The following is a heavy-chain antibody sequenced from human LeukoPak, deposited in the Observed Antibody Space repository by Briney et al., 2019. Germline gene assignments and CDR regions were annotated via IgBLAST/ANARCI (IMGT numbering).Heavy chain of an antibody. CDR3: ARDGGIAAADRPFDY. CDR1: GYTFTSYG. CDR2: ISAYNGNT. V-gene: IGHV1-18*01. D-gene: IGHD6-13*01. J-gene: IGHJ4*02. Sequence: ASVKVSCKASGYTFTSYGISWVRQAPGQGLEWMGWISAYNGNTNYAQKRQGRVTMTTDTSTSTAYMKLRSLRSDTTAVYYCARDGGIAAADRPFDYWGQGTLVTVSS.